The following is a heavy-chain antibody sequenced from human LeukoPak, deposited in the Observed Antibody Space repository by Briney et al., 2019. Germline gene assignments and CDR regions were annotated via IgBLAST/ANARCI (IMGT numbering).Heavy chain of an antibody. CDR1: GGSISSYY. Sequence: SETLSLTCTVSGGSISSYYWSWIRQPPGKGLEWIGYIYYSGSTNYNPSLKSRVTISVDTSKNQFSLKLSSVTAADTAVYYCARASHWNQLHYFDYWGQGTLVTVSS. CDR2: IYYSGST. CDR3: ARASHWNQLHYFDY. J-gene: IGHJ4*02. D-gene: IGHD1-1*01. V-gene: IGHV4-59*12.